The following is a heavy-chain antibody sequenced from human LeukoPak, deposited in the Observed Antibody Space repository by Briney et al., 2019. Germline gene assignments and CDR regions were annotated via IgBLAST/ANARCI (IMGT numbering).Heavy chain of an antibody. V-gene: IGHV3-48*03. J-gene: IGHJ6*02. Sequence: PGGSLRLSCAASGFTFSSYEVIWVRQAPGEGLEWVSYMSSSGTTIHYVDSVKGRFRNSRDNAKNTVYLEMNSLRSEDTAVYYCARSLIPLGMDVWGQGTTVTVSS. D-gene: IGHD2-21*01. CDR3: ARSLIPLGMDV. CDR2: MSSSGTTI. CDR1: GFTFSSYE.